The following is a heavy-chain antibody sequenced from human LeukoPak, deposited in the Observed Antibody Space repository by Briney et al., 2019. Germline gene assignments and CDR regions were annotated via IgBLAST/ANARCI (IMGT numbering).Heavy chain of an antibody. V-gene: IGHV4-61*01. CDR1: GVSVSSGSYY. D-gene: IGHD3-10*01. CDR2: IYYSGST. J-gene: IGHJ5*02. Sequence: SETLSLTCTVSGVSVSSGSYYWSWIRQPPGKGLEWIGYIYYSGSTNYNPSLKSRVTISVDTSKNQFSLKLSSVPAADTAVYYCATGTYYYGSGTYYTGGYWFHPWGQGTLVTVSS. CDR3: ATGTYYYGSGTYYTGGYWFHP.